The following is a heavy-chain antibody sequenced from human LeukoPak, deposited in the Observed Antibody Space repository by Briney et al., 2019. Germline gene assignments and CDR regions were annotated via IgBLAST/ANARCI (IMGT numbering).Heavy chain of an antibody. Sequence: GGSLRLSCAASGFTFSSYAMSWVRQAPGKGLEWVAVISNDGSNKYYADSVKGRFTISRDNSKNMLYLQMNSLRPEDTALYYCARDPVSIALQINSDYWGQGTLVTVSS. D-gene: IGHD1-1*01. CDR1: GFTFSSYA. J-gene: IGHJ4*02. V-gene: IGHV3-30*03. CDR3: ARDPVSIALQINSDY. CDR2: ISNDGSNK.